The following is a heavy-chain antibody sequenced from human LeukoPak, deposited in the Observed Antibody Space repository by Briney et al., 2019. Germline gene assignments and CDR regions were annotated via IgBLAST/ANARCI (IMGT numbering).Heavy chain of an antibody. J-gene: IGHJ5*02. CDR1: GGSINGHY. V-gene: IGHV4-59*11. CDR2: ISDSGST. CDR3: ARVFRGAVTSNWFDP. D-gene: IGHD4-17*01. Sequence: PSETLSLTCTVSGGSINGHYWTWIRLSPGKGLEWIGYISDSGSTSYNPSLKGRVIMSLEASKAEFSLRLNSVTAADTAVYYCARVFRGAVTSNWFDPWGQGTLVTVSS.